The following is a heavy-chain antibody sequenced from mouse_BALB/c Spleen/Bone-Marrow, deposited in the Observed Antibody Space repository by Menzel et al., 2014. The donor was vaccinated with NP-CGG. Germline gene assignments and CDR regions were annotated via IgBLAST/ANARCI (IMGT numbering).Heavy chain of an antibody. Sequence: VKLMESGPGLVAPSQSLSITCTVSGFSLTSYGVHWVRQPPGKGLEWLGVIWAGGSTNYNSALMSRLSISKDNSKGQVFLKMNSLQTDDTAMYYCARVGYRYDGYAMDYWGQGTSVTVSS. V-gene: IGHV2-9*02. CDR1: GFSLTSYG. J-gene: IGHJ4*01. D-gene: IGHD2-14*01. CDR3: ARVGYRYDGYAMDY. CDR2: IWAGGST.